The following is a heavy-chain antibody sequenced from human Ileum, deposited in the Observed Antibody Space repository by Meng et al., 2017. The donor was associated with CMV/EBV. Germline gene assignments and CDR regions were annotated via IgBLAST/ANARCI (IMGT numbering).Heavy chain of an antibody. D-gene: IGHD2-21*01. CDR1: GGSISGSF. V-gene: IGHV4-4*07. Sequence: QVPLHGSSSIIVKPSESLSLSCTVSGGSISGSFFVSWVRQSAGKRLEWSGRIDPSGSANYNPSLQGRITVSIDTSNNQFSLTLTSVTAADTAVYYCARECVGEGDWCHWDYWFDPWGQGTLVTVSS. CDR3: ARECVGEGDWCHWDYWFDP. CDR2: IDPSGSA. J-gene: IGHJ5*02.